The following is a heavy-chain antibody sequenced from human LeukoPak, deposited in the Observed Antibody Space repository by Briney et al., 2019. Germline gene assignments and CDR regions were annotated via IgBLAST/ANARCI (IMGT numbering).Heavy chain of an antibody. Sequence: QPGGSLRLSCAAPGFTFSNYWMHWVRQAPGKGLVWVSRIYTDGSSTNYADSVKGRFTISRDNAKNTLYLQMNSLRGEDTAVYYCARGASNRFDYWGQGTLVTVSS. J-gene: IGHJ4*02. CDR3: ARGASNRFDY. CDR2: IYTDGSST. V-gene: IGHV3-74*01. CDR1: GFTFSNYW. D-gene: IGHD1-14*01.